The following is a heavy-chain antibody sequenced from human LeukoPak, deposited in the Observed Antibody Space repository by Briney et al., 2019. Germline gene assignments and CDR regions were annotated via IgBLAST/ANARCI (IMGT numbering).Heavy chain of an antibody. V-gene: IGHV6-1*01. CDR1: GDIVSSNSAA. Sequence: SQTLSLTCAISGDIVSSNSAAWNWIRQSPSRGLEWLGRTYYRSKWYNDYAVSVKSRITINPDTSKNQFSLQLNSVTAADTAVYYCASAGYSSSWVDYWGQGTLVTVSS. J-gene: IGHJ4*02. D-gene: IGHD6-13*01. CDR2: TYYRSKWYN. CDR3: ASAGYSSSWVDY.